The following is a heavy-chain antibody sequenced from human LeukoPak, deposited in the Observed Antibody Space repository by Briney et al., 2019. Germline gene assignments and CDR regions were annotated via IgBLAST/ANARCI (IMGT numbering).Heavy chain of an antibody. D-gene: IGHD1-26*01. V-gene: IGHV3-33*06. Sequence: GGSLRLSCAASGFTFSSYGMHWVRQAPGKGLEWVAVIWYDGSNKYYADSVKGRFTISRDNSKNTLYLQMNSLRAEDTAVYYCAKFYSGSSGRKDAFDIWGQGTMVTVSS. CDR2: IWYDGSNK. J-gene: IGHJ3*02. CDR1: GFTFSSYG. CDR3: AKFYSGSSGRKDAFDI.